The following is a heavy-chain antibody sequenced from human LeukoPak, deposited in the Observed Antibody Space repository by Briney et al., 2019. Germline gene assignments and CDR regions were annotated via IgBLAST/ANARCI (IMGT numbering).Heavy chain of an antibody. CDR2: IFYSGYT. CDR3: ARYDSSGFYQYYFDY. V-gene: IGHV4-59*01. Sequence: GSLRLSCAASGFAFSRYDMSWVRQSPGKGLEWIGNIFYSGYTNYNPSLKSRVTISVDTSKKQFSLKLTSVTAADTAVYYCARYDSSGFYQYYFDYWGLGTLVTVSS. J-gene: IGHJ4*02. CDR1: GFAFSRYD. D-gene: IGHD3-22*01.